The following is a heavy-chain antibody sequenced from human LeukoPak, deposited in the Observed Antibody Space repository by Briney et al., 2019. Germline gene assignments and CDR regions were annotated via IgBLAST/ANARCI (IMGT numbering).Heavy chain of an antibody. CDR2: INHSGST. V-gene: IGHV4-34*01. CDR1: GGSFSGYY. J-gene: IGHJ4*02. CDR3: ARVTQYDFWSGYSPGIDY. D-gene: IGHD3-3*01. Sequence: KASETLSLTCAVYGGSFSGYYWSWIRQPPGKGLEWIGEINHSGSTNYNPSLKSRVTISVDTSKNQFSLKLSSVTAADTAVYYCARVTQYDFWSGYSPGIDYWGQGTLVTVSS.